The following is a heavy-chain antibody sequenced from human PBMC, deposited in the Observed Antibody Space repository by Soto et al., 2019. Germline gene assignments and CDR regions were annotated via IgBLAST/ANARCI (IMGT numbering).Heavy chain of an antibody. Sequence: EVQLVESGGGLVKPGGSLRLSCAASELTFSTYSMNWVRQAPGKGLEWVSSISSSSTYIYYADSVQGRFTISRDNAKNSLYLQMNSLGAEDTAGDYWAREGGGGHGYLDNWGQGTLVTVSS. CDR2: ISSSSTYI. J-gene: IGHJ4*02. CDR1: ELTFSTYS. D-gene: IGHD2-8*01. V-gene: IGHV3-21*01. CDR3: AREGGGGHGYLDN.